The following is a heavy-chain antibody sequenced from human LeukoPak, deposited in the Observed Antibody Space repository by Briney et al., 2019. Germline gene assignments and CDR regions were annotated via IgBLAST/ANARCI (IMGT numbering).Heavy chain of an antibody. CDR3: TRPAPSIAVGGPYGMNV. CDR2: IDPSDSYT. V-gene: IGHV5-10-1*01. J-gene: IGHJ6*02. CDR1: GYSFTSYW. Sequence: GESLKISCKGSGYSFTSYWISWVRQMPGKGLEWMGRIDPSDSYTKYSPSFQGHVTISVDKSINTAYLQWSSLKASDTAMYYCTRPAPSIAVGGPYGMNVWGQGTSVTVSS. D-gene: IGHD6-13*01.